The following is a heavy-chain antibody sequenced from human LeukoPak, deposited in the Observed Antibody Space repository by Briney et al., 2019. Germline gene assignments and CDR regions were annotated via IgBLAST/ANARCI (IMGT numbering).Heavy chain of an antibody. CDR1: GGSISSSSYY. CDR2: IYYSGST. J-gene: IGHJ5*02. D-gene: IGHD5-12*01. CDR3: ARPGGVVAPFDP. Sequence: SETLSLTCTVSGGSISSSSYYWGWIRQPPGKGLEWIGSIYYSGSTYYNPSLKSRVTISVDTSKNQFSPKLSSVTAADTAVYYCARPGGVVAPFDPWGQGTLVTVSS. V-gene: IGHV4-39*01.